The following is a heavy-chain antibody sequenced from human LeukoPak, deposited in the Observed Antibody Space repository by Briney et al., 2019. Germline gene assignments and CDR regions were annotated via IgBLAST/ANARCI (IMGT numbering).Heavy chain of an antibody. J-gene: IGHJ3*01. D-gene: IGHD3-22*01. V-gene: IGHV3-23*01. CDR2: IGGSGSDI. CDR1: GFTFSSYA. CDR3: AKDSQVFGY. Sequence: PGGSLRLSCTASGFTFSSYAMSWVRQAPWKGLEWVSGIGGSGSDIYYSDSVKGRFTISRDNSKNTVFLQMNSLRAEDTAVYYCAKDSQVFGYWGQGTMVSVSS.